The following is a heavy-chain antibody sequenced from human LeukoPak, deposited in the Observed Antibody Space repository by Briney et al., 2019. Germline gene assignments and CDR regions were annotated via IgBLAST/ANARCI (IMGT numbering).Heavy chain of an antibody. CDR2: ISGSGGST. Sequence: GGSLRLSCAASGFTFSSYAMSGVRQAPGKGLEWVSAISGSGGSTYYADSVKGRFTISRDNSKNTLYLQMNSLRAEDTAVYYCARQTRGAPFDYWGQGTLVTVSS. CDR1: GFTFSSYA. CDR3: ARQTRGAPFDY. V-gene: IGHV3-23*01. D-gene: IGHD3-10*01. J-gene: IGHJ4*02.